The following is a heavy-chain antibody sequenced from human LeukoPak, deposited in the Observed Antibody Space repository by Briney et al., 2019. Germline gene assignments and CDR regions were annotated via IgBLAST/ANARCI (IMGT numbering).Heavy chain of an antibody. J-gene: IGHJ4*02. Sequence: PGRSLRLSCAASGFTFSSYAMHWVRQAPGKGLEWVAVISYDGSNKYYADSVKGRFTISRDNSKNTLYLQMNSLRAEDTAVYYCARDTRRHCSSTSCYIFGYWGQGTLVTVSS. D-gene: IGHD2-2*02. CDR2: ISYDGSNK. V-gene: IGHV3-30-3*01. CDR1: GFTFSSYA. CDR3: ARDTRRHCSSTSCYIFGY.